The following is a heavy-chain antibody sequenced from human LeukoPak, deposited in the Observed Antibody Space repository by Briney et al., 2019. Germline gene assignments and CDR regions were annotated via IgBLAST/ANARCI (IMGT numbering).Heavy chain of an antibody. Sequence: ASVKVSCKASGYTFTGYYMHWVRQAPGQGLEWMGWINPNSGGTNYAQKFQGRVTMTRDTSISTAYMELSRLRSDDTAVYYCASCSSTSCYTEPWGAFDIWGQGTMVTVSS. V-gene: IGHV1-2*02. CDR2: INPNSGGT. D-gene: IGHD2-2*02. CDR1: GYTFTGYY. CDR3: ASCSSTSCYTEPWGAFDI. J-gene: IGHJ3*02.